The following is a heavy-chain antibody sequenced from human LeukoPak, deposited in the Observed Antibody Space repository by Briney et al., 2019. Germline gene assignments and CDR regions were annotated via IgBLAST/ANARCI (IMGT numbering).Heavy chain of an antibody. Sequence: SETLSLTCTVSGGSISSYYWSWIRQPPGKGLEWIGYISYTGNTNYNPSLKGRVTISVDTSKNQFSLKLTSVTAADTAVYFCARGYSATYGRFDPWGQGTLVTVSS. J-gene: IGHJ5*02. D-gene: IGHD1-26*01. CDR3: ARGYSATYGRFDP. V-gene: IGHV4-59*01. CDR1: GGSISSYY. CDR2: ISYTGNT.